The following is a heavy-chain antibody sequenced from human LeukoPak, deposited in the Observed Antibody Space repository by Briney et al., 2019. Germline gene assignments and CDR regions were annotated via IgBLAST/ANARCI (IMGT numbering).Heavy chain of an antibody. CDR2: ISGSGGST. CDR1: GFTFSSYA. Sequence: GVSLRLSCAASGFTFSSYAMSWVRQAPGKGLEWVSAISGSGGSTYYADSVKGRFTISRDNSKNTLYLQMNSLRAEDTAVYYCERLAVAVNFDYWGQGTLVTVSS. D-gene: IGHD6-19*01. CDR3: ERLAVAVNFDY. V-gene: IGHV3-23*01. J-gene: IGHJ4*02.